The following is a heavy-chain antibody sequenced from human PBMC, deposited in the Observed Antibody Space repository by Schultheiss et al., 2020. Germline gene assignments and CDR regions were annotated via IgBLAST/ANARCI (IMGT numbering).Heavy chain of an antibody. J-gene: IGHJ4*02. V-gene: IGHV3-33*06. Sequence: GESLKISCAASGFTFSSHGFHWVRQAPGKGLEWVAVIWSDGRSKYYTESVKGRFTISRDNSQNTVYMQMNSLRAEDTAVYHCVKENYYGSGTYLGDYWGQGTLVTVSS. CDR1: GFTFSSHG. CDR2: IWSDGRSK. CDR3: VKENYYGSGTYLGDY. D-gene: IGHD3-10*01.